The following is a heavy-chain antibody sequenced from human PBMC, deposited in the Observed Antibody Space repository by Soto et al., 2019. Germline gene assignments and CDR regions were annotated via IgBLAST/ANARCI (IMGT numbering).Heavy chain of an antibody. CDR3: VRAWQPRYSHY. V-gene: IGHV4-61*01. CDR2: IYYSGST. CDR1: GGSVSSGSYY. D-gene: IGHD5-12*01. Sequence: SKTLALTCTVYGGSVSSGSYYWSWIRQPPGKGLEWIGYIYYSGSTNYNPSLKSRVTISVDTSKNQFSLKLTSVTAADTAMYYCVRAWQPRYSHYWCQAHLVTVSS. J-gene: IGHJ4*02.